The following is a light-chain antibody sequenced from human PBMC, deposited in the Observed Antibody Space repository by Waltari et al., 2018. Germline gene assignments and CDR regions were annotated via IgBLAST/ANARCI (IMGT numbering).Light chain of an antibody. V-gene: IGLV2-8*01. CDR2: EVT. Sequence: HSALTQPPSASGSPGQSVTTSCIGTSSDVGGSAYVSWYQQHPGKAPKLIISEVTKRPSGVPDRFSGSKSGNTASLTVSGLQADDEADYYCSSFAGSNNYVFGTGTKVTVL. J-gene: IGLJ1*01. CDR1: SSDVGGSAY. CDR3: SSFAGSNNYV.